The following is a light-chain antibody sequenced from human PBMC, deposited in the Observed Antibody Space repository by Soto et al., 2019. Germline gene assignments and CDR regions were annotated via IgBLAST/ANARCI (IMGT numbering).Light chain of an antibody. CDR1: QGISSY. Sequence: IPLTPSPSFLTASVADIVTITCRASQGISSYLAWYQQKPGKAPKLLIYDASSLESGVPSRFSGSGSGTDFTLTISSLQPEDFATYYCQQSYSTPLTFGGGTKVDIK. CDR2: DAS. CDR3: QQSYSTPLT. V-gene: IGKV1-39*01. J-gene: IGKJ4*01.